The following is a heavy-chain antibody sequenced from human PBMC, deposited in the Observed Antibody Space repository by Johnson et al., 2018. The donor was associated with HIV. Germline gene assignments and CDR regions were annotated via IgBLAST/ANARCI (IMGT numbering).Heavy chain of an antibody. V-gene: IGHV3-30*03. CDR2: ISYDGSNK. Sequence: QVQLVESGGGVVQPGRSLRLSCAASGFTFSSYGMHWVRQAPGKGLEWVAVISYDGSNKYYVDSVKGRFNISRDNAMNSLYLQMNSLRAEDTAVYYCARDGVYSSPHDSFDIWGQGTMVTVSS. D-gene: IGHD6-13*01. CDR3: ARDGVYSSPHDSFDI. J-gene: IGHJ3*02. CDR1: GFTFSSYG.